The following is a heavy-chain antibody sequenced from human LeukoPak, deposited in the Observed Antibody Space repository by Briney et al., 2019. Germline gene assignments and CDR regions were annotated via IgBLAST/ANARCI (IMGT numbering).Heavy chain of an antibody. V-gene: IGHV4-59*08. CDR1: GGSISSYY. Sequence: PSETLSLTCTVSGGSISSYYWNWIRQPPGKGLEWIGYIYYNGNTNYNPSLKSRVTTSVDTSKEQLSLKPSSVTAADTAVYYCARQSGTAYDYWGQGTLVTVSS. CDR3: ARQSGTAYDY. J-gene: IGHJ4*02. D-gene: IGHD1-7*01. CDR2: IYYNGNT.